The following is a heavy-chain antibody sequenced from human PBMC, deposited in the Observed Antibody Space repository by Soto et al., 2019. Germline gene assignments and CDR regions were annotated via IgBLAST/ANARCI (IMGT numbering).Heavy chain of an antibody. D-gene: IGHD3-3*01. CDR3: ARGYRFLGSRYYFDY. V-gene: IGHV4-39*01. CDR2: IYYSGST. CDR1: GGSISSSSYY. J-gene: IGHJ4*02. Sequence: QLQLQESGPGLVKPSETLSLTCTVSGGSISSSSYYWGWIRQPPGKGLEWIGSIYYSGSTYYNPSLKSRVTISVDTSKNQFSLKLSSVTAADTAVYYCARGYRFLGSRYYFDYWGQGTLVTVSS.